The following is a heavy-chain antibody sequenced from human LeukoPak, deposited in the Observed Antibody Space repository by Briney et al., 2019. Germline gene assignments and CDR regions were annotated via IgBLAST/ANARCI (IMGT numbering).Heavy chain of an antibody. CDR3: AKDDRWLQFCC. D-gene: IGHD5-24*01. CDR1: GFTFSSYS. CDR2: IIPSGHTT. Sequence: PGGSLRLSCAASGFTFSSYSMNWVRQAPGKGLEWVSGIIPSGHTTYYADSVRGRFTISRDNSRNTVYLQMNSLRAEDTAVCYCAKDDRWLQFCCWGQGTLVTVSA. V-gene: IGHV3-23*01. J-gene: IGHJ4*02.